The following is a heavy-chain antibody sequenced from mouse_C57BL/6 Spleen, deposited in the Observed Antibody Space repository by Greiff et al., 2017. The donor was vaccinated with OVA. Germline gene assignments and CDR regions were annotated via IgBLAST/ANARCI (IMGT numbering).Heavy chain of an antibody. Sequence: QVQLKESGAELARPGASVKMSCKASGYTFTSYTMHWVKQRPGQGLEWIGYINPSSGYTKYNQKFKDKATLTADKSSSTAYMQLSSLTSEDSAVYYCARDENFDYWGQGTTLTVSS. CDR3: ARDENFDY. V-gene: IGHV1-4*01. CDR2: INPSSGYT. J-gene: IGHJ2*01. CDR1: GYTFTSYT.